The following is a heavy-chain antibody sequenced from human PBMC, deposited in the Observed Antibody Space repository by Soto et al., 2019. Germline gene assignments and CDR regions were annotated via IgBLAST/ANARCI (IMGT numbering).Heavy chain of an antibody. CDR3: AKDRSVGRGISARYDY. V-gene: IGHV3-23*01. CDR1: GFTFSSYS. CDR2: ISGSGGST. Sequence: RLSCAASGFTFSSYSMSWVRQAPGKGPEWVSAISGSGGSTYYADTVKGRLTISRDNSKNTPYLQMNSLRAADTAVYYCAKDRSVGRGISARYDYWGQGTLVTVSS. J-gene: IGHJ4*02. D-gene: IGHD6-6*01.